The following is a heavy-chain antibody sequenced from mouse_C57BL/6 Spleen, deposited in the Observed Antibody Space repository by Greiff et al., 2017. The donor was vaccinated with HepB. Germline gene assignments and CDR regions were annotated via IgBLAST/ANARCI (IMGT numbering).Heavy chain of an antibody. CDR3: AVHYYGRPSYAMDY. CDR1: GYTFTDYN. V-gene: IGHV1-22*01. J-gene: IGHJ4*01. Sequence: EVKLMESGPELVKPGASVKMSCKASGYTFTDYNMHWVKQSHGKSLEWIGYINPNNGGTSYNQKFKGKATLTVNKSSSTAYMELRSLTSEDSAVYYCAVHYYGRPSYAMDYWGQGTSVTVSS. D-gene: IGHD1-1*01. CDR2: INPNNGGT.